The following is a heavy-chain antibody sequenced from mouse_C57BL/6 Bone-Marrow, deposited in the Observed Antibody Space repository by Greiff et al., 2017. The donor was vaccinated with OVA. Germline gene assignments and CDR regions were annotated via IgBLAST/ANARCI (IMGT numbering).Heavy chain of an antibody. J-gene: IGHJ4*01. V-gene: IGHV1-39*01. D-gene: IGHD1-1*01. CDR1: GYSFTDYN. CDR3: ARKSVTTVVPYYAMDY. Sequence: VQLQQSGPELVKPGASVKISCKASGYSFTDYNMNWVKQSNGKSLEWIGVINPNYGTTSYNQKFKGKATLTVDQSSSTAYMQLDSLTSEDSAIYYCARKSVTTVVPYYAMDYWGQGTSVTVSS. CDR2: INPNYGTT.